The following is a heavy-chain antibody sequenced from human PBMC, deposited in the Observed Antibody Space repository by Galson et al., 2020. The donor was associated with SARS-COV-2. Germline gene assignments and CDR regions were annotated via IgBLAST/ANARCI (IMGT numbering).Heavy chain of an antibody. V-gene: IGHV3-15*01. Sequence: GESLKISCAASGFTFSNAWMTWVRQAPGKGLEWVGRIKSKTDGGTTDYAAPVKGRFTISRDDSKNTLYLQMNSLKTEDTAVYYCTTDDQPKCVLLWCGESGYWGQGTLVSVS. CDR2: IKSKTDGGTT. CDR3: TTDDQPKCVLLWCGESGY. J-gene: IGHJ4*02. D-gene: IGHD3-10*01. CDR1: GFTFSNAW.